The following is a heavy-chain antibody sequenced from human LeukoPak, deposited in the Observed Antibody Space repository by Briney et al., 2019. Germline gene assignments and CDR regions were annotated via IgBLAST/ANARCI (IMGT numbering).Heavy chain of an antibody. CDR2: VYYSGST. V-gene: IGHV4-39*07. CDR3: V. Sequence: SETLSLTCTVSGGSFSSSIYYWGWIRQPPGKGLEWIGSVYYSGSTYYNPSLKSRVTISVDTSKNQFSLNRVSVTAADTAYYMDVWGKRTTVTGSS. J-gene: IGHJ6*03. CDR1: GGSFSSSIYY.